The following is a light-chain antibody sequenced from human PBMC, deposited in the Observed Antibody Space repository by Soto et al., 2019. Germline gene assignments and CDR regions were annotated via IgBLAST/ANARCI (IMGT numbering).Light chain of an antibody. CDR3: STYAGSTDV. CDR2: EVS. Sequence: QSVLTQPPSASGSPGQSVTISCTGTSSDVGGYNYVSWYQQHPGKAPKLMIYEVSKRPSGVPDRFSGSKSGNTASLTVSRLQAEDEADYYCSTYAGSTDVFGTGTKVTGL. CDR1: SSDVGGYNY. J-gene: IGLJ1*01. V-gene: IGLV2-8*01.